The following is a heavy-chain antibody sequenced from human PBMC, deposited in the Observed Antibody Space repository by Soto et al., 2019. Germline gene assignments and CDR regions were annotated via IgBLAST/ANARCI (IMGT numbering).Heavy chain of an antibody. CDR1: GFTFSDHY. CDR3: ARDKYVSGSYDY. D-gene: IGHD3-10*01. CDR2: TRNKANSYTT. J-gene: IGHJ4*02. V-gene: IGHV3-72*01. Sequence: GGSLRLSCAASGFTFSDHYMDWVRQAPGKGLEWVGRTRNKANSYTTEYAASVKGRFTISRDDSKNSLYLQMNSLKTEDTVVYYCARDKYVSGSYDYGGQGALVTV.